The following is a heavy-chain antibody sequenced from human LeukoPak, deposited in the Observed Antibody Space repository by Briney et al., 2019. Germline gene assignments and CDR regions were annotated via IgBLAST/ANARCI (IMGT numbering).Heavy chain of an antibody. J-gene: IGHJ6*02. Sequence: ASVKVSCTASGGTFSSYAISWVRQAPGQGLEWMGRIIPILGIANYAQKFQGRVTITADKSTSTAYMELSSLRSEDTAVYYCARDRGDGYNPYYYYGMDVWGQGTTVTVSS. D-gene: IGHD5-24*01. CDR3: ARDRGDGYNPYYYYGMDV. V-gene: IGHV1-69*04. CDR1: GGTFSSYA. CDR2: IIPILGIA.